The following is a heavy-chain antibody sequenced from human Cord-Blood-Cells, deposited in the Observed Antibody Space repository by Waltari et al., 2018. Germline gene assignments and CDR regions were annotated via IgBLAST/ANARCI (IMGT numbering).Heavy chain of an antibody. Sequence: EVQLVESGGGLIQPGGSLRLSWAASGFTVSSNYMSWVRQAPGTGLEWVSVIYSGGSTYYADSVKGRFTISRDNSKNTLYLQMNSLRAEDTAVYYCARVLYSSSWYTDYWGQGTLVTVSS. CDR2: IYSGGST. CDR3: ARVLYSSSWYTDY. D-gene: IGHD6-13*01. CDR1: GFTVSSNY. V-gene: IGHV3-53*01. J-gene: IGHJ4*02.